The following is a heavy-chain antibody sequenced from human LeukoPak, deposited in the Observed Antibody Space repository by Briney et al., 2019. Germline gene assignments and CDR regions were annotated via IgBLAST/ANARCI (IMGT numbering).Heavy chain of an antibody. CDR1: GGSFSGYY. D-gene: IGHD1-26*01. V-gene: IGHV4-34*01. CDR2: INHSGST. Sequence: SETLSLTCAVYGGSFSGYYWSWIRQPPGKGLEWIGEINHSGSTNYNPSLKSRVTISVDTSKNQFSLKLSSVTAADMAVYYCARAGHSGSSQDGDWEFDYWGQGTLVTVSS. CDR3: ARAGHSGSSQDGDWEFDY. J-gene: IGHJ4*02.